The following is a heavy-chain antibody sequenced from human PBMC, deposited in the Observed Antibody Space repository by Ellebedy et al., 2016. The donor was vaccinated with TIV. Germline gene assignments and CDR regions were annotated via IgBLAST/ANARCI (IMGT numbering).Heavy chain of an antibody. Sequence: MPSETLSLTCAISGDSVSSNSAAWNWIRQSPSRGLEWLGRTYYRSKWYNDYAVSVKSRITINPDTSKNQFSLQLNSVTPEDTAVYYCARELYYDSSGYSLNYYYYGMDVWGQGTTVTVSS. J-gene: IGHJ6*02. CDR3: ARELYYDSSGYSLNYYYYGMDV. V-gene: IGHV6-1*01. CDR1: GDSVSSNSAA. CDR2: TYYRSKWYN. D-gene: IGHD3-22*01.